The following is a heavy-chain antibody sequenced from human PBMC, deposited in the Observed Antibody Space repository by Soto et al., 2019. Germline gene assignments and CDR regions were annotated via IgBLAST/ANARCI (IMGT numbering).Heavy chain of an antibody. CDR3: ARGQVTDIAVASTWFDP. J-gene: IGHJ5*02. CDR1: GGSFSGYY. CDR2: INHSGST. D-gene: IGHD6-19*01. Sequence: SETLSLTCAFYGGSFSGYYWSWIRQPPGKGLEWIGEINHSGSTNYNPSLKSRVTISVDTSKNQFSLKLSSVTAADTAVYYCARGQVTDIAVASTWFDPWGQGTLVTVSS. V-gene: IGHV4-34*01.